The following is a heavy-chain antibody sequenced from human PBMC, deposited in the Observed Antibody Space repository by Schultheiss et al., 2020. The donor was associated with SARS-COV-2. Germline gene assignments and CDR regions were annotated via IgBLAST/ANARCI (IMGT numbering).Heavy chain of an antibody. CDR3: ARDQYYYDSSGEDDYYYYYGMDV. CDR1: GGSFSGYY. D-gene: IGHD3-22*01. V-gene: IGHV4-34*01. CDR2: INHSGST. J-gene: IGHJ6*02. Sequence: SETLSLTCAVYGGSFSGYYWSWIRQPPGKGLEWIGEINHSGSTNYNPSLKSRVTISVDMSKNQFSLKLNSVTAADTAVYYCARDQYYYDSSGEDDYYYYYGMDVWGQGTTVTVAS.